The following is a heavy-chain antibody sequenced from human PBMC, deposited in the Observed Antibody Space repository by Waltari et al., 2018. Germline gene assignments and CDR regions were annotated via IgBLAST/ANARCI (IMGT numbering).Heavy chain of an antibody. J-gene: IGHJ4*02. D-gene: IGHD3-22*01. CDR3: ARDRGVIVY. V-gene: IGHV3-7*01. Sequence: ELQLVESVGGLGQPGGSLSLSCATSGFTFSNYWMSWVRQAPGKGLEWVANIKQDGSDKYYVDSVKGRFTISRDNAKNSLFLQMNSLRVEDTAVYYCARDRGVIVYCGQGTLVTVSS. CDR1: GFTFSNYW. CDR2: IKQDGSDK.